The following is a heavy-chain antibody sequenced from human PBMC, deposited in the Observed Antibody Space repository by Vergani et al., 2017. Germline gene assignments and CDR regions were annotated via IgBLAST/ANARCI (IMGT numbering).Heavy chain of an antibody. J-gene: IGHJ4*02. CDR3: AGDLYYGSGGYRGN. Sequence: VQLQESGPGLVKPSETLSLTCTVSDYPINSGFYWGGIRQPPGKGLEWIGNIYQSDKTDYNPSLKSRITISIDTTRNQFSQKLSSVTAADTAVYYCAGDLYYGSGGYRGNWGQGTLVTVSS. CDR2: IYQSDKT. CDR1: DYPINSGFY. V-gene: IGHV4-38-2*02. D-gene: IGHD3-10*01.